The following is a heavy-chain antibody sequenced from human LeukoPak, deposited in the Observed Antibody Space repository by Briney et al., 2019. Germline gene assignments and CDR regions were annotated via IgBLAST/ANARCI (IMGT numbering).Heavy chain of an antibody. CDR1: SGSISSYY. CDR3: ARETPYGSGSYPFDY. Sequence: PAETLSLTCTVSSGSISSYYWNWIRQPPGKGLEWIGYIYNSGSTNNNPSLKSRFTISVDTSKKQFSLKLSSVTAADTAVYYCARETPYGSGSYPFDYWGQGILVTVSS. V-gene: IGHV4-59*01. J-gene: IGHJ4*02. D-gene: IGHD3-10*01. CDR2: IYNSGST.